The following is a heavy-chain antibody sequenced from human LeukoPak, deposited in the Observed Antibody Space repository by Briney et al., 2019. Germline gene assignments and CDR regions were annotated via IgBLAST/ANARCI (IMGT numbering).Heavy chain of an antibody. D-gene: IGHD2-15*01. CDR3: ARIMLVERYMDV. CDR2: INHRGRT. V-gene: IGHV4-34*01. CDR1: GGSFSGYY. Sequence: SETLSLTCAVSGGSFSGYYWNWIRQPPGKGLEWIGEINHRGRTNYTPSLKSRLTISVDTSKNQFSLKLSSVTAADTAVYYCARIMLVERYMDVWGKGTTVTVSS. J-gene: IGHJ6*03.